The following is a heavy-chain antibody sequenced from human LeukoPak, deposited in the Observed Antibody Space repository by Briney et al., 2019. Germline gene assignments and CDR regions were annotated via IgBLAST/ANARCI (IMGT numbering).Heavy chain of an antibody. D-gene: IGHD6-6*01. CDR1: GGSISSGGYY. CDR3: ASYSSSSSFDY. CDR2: IYHSGST. J-gene: IGHJ4*02. Sequence: SETLSLTCTVSGGSISSGGYYWSWIRQPPGKGLEWIGYIYHSGSTYYNPSLKSRVTISVDRSKNQFSLKLSSVTAADTAVYYCASYSSSSSFDYRGQGTLVTVSS. V-gene: IGHV4-30-2*01.